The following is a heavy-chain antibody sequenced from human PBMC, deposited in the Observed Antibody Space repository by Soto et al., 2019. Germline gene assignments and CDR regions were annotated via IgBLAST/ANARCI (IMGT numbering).Heavy chain of an antibody. CDR1: GGSFSGYY. D-gene: IGHD3-3*01. Sequence: SETLSLTCAVYGGSFSGYYWSWIRQPPGKGLEWIGEINHSGSTNYNPSLKSRVTISVDTSKNQFSLKLSSVTAADTAVYYCARVKAWEWLLYYYYGMDVWGQGTTVT. CDR3: ARVKAWEWLLYYYYGMDV. J-gene: IGHJ6*02. V-gene: IGHV4-34*01. CDR2: INHSGST.